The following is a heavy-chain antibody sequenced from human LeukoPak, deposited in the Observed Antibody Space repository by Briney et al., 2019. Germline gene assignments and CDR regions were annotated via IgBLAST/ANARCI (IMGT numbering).Heavy chain of an antibody. D-gene: IGHD4-17*01. CDR2: IYYSGST. CDR1: GGSISSYY. Sequence: PSETLSLTCTVSGGSISSYYWSWIRQPPGKGLEWIGYIYYSGSTNYNPSLKSRVTISVDTSKNQFSLKLSSVTAADTAVYYCAREGGENYGDYVDAFDIWGQGTMVTVSS. CDR3: AREGGENYGDYVDAFDI. J-gene: IGHJ3*02. V-gene: IGHV4-59*01.